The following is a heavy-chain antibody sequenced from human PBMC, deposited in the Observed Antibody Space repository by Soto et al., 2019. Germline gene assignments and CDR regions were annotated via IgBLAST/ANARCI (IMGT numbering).Heavy chain of an antibody. Sequence: SGGGVVQPGRSLRLSCAASGFTFSSYAMHWVRQAPGKGLEWVAVISYDGSNKYYADSVKGRFTISRDNSKNTLYLQMNSLRAEDTAVYYCARRLGYCTNGVCPDYWGQGTLVTVSS. CDR2: ISYDGSNK. D-gene: IGHD2-8*01. J-gene: IGHJ4*02. CDR3: ARRLGYCTNGVCPDY. V-gene: IGHV3-30-3*01. CDR1: GFTFSSYA.